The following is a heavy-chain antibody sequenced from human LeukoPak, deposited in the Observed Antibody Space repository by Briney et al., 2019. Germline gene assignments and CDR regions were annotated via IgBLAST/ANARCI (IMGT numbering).Heavy chain of an antibody. CDR2: ISGNNNYI. J-gene: IGHJ4*02. CDR3: ARVPDNDWYILYYFDY. CDR1: GFTFSSHS. Sequence: GGSLRLSCAASGFTFSSHSMIWVRQAPGKGLEWVSTISGNNNYIYYADSVKGRFTISRDNAKNSLYLQMNSLRAEDTAVYYCARVPDNDWYILYYFDYWGQGTLVTVSS. D-gene: IGHD3-9*01. V-gene: IGHV3-21*01.